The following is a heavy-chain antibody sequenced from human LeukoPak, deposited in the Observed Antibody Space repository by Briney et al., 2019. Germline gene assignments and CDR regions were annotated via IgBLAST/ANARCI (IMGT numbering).Heavy chain of an antibody. V-gene: IGHV3-21*01. J-gene: IGHJ4*02. CDR1: GLTLSSSF. D-gene: IGHD1-26*01. CDR2: ISSSSSYI. Sequence: GGSLRLSCGASGLTLSSSFIRWVPQAPGKGLEWVSSISSSSSYIYYADSVKGRFTISRDNAKNSLYLQMNSLRAEDTAVYYCARARGATRRYYFDYWGQGTLVTVSS. CDR3: ARARGATRRYYFDY.